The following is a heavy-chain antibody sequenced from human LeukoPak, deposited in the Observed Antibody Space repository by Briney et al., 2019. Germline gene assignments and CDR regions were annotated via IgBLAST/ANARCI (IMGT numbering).Heavy chain of an antibody. CDR2: IYYSGST. J-gene: IGHJ4*02. D-gene: IGHD6-13*01. Sequence: SETLSLTCTVSGGSISSSSYYWGWIRQPPGKGLEWIGSIYYSGSTYYNPSLKSRVTMSVDTSKNQFSLKLSSVTAADTAVYYCARDSGSSSWDYYFDYWGQGTLVTVSS. CDR1: GGSISSSSYY. CDR3: ARDSGSSSWDYYFDY. V-gene: IGHV4-39*07.